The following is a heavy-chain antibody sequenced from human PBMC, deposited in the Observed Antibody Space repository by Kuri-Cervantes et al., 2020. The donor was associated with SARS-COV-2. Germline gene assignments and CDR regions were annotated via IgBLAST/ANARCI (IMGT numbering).Heavy chain of an antibody. Sequence: GESLKISCAASGFTFSSYSMNWVRQAPGKGLEWVAVIWYGGSNKYYADSVKGRFTISRDNSKNTLYLQMNSLRAEDTAVYYCAKGAAEGGSGWLFDYWGQGTLVTVSS. V-gene: IGHV3-30*02. CDR2: IWYGGSNK. J-gene: IGHJ4*02. CDR3: AKGAAEGGSGWLFDY. D-gene: IGHD6-19*01. CDR1: GFTFSSYS.